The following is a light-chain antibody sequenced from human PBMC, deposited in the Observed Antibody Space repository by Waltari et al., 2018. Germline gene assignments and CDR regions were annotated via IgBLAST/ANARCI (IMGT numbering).Light chain of an antibody. Sequence: EIVMTQSPATLSVSPGKGATPSCRASQNIGLNLAWYQQKPGQAPRLLIYGAPTRATGVPTRFSATGSGTEYTLTISSLQSDDSAFYYCQQYNDRPPYSFGQGTKLEIK. CDR3: QQYNDRPPYS. CDR1: QNIGLN. CDR2: GAP. J-gene: IGKJ2*03. V-gene: IGKV3-15*01.